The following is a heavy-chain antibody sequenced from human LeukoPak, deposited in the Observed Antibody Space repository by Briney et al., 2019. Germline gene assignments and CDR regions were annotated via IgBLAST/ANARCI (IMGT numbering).Heavy chain of an antibody. D-gene: IGHD4-17*01. J-gene: IGHJ6*02. CDR1: GFTFSSYG. CDR2: ISYDGSNK. Sequence: GRSLRLSCAASGFTFSSYGMHWVRQAPGKGLEWVAVISYDGSNKYYADSVKGRFTISRDNSKNTLYLQMNSLRAEDTAVYYCRGDYVPDGMDVWGQGTTVTVSS. V-gene: IGHV3-30*03. CDR3: RGDYVPDGMDV.